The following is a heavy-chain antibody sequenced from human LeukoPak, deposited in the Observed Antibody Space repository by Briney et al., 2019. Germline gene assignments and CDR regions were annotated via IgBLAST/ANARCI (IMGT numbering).Heavy chain of an antibody. CDR2: ISGDGGIR. V-gene: IGHV3-23*01. CDR1: LFKFSNYP. CDR3: AKNRGHCVNGVCHNYYYMDV. J-gene: IGHJ6*03. Sequence: GGALILSFSTPLFKFSNYPISSVPQAPGKRLEWVPTISGDGGIRDYADYVKGRFTISRDNSKNTLYLQMNSLMNSLRDEDTAVYFCAKNRGHCVNGVCHNYYYMDVWGKGTTVTVSS. D-gene: IGHD2-8*01.